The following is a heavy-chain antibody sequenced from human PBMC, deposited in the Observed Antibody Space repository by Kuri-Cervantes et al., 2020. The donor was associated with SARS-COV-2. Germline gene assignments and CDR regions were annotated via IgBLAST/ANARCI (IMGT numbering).Heavy chain of an antibody. CDR2: IYYSGST. Sequence: GSLGPYCTVSGGSISSYYWSWIRQPPGKGLEWIGYIYYSGSTNYNPSLKSRVTISVDTSKNQFSLKLSSVTAADTAVYYCASPLGSSGYYYAYWGQGTLVTVSS. CDR3: ASPLGSSGYYYAY. J-gene: IGHJ4*02. D-gene: IGHD3-22*01. CDR1: GGSISSYY. V-gene: IGHV4-59*08.